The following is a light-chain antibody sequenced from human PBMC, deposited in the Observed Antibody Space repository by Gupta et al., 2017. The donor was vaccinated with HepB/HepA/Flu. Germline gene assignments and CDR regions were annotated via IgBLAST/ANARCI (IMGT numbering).Light chain of an antibody. Sequence: DVVMTQSPLSLPVTLGQPASISCRSSQSLVFSNGNTYLTWFQQRPGQSPRRLIYEVSTRDSGVPDRFSGSGSGTDFTLKISSVEAEDVGVYYCRQCTHWPATFGQGTXMDIK. CDR1: QSLVFSNGNTY. CDR2: EVS. V-gene: IGKV2-30*01. J-gene: IGKJ2*01. CDR3: RQCTHWPAT.